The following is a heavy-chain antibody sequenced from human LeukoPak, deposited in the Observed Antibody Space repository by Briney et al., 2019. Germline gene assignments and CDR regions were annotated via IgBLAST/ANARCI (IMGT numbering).Heavy chain of an antibody. Sequence: SETLSLTCAVYGGSFSGYYWSWIRQPPGKGLEWIGEINHSGNTNYNPSLKSRVTISVDTSKNQFSLKLSSVTAADTAVYYCAKSDIPHYGMDVWGQGTTVTVSS. CDR2: INHSGNT. D-gene: IGHD2-15*01. CDR3: AKSDIPHYGMDV. J-gene: IGHJ6*02. V-gene: IGHV4-34*01. CDR1: GGSFSGYY.